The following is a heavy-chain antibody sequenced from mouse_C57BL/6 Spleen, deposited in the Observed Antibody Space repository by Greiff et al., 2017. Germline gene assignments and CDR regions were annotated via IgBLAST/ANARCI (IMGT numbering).Heavy chain of an antibody. CDR3: TRSERDLGYDGYYAMDY. CDR1: GYTFTDYE. V-gene: IGHV1-15*01. Sequence: LVESGAELVRPGASVTLSCKASGYTFTDYEMHWVKQTPVHGLEWIGAIEPETGGTAYNQKFKGKAILTADKSSSTAYMELRSLTSEDSAVYYCTRSERDLGYDGYYAMDYWGQGTSVTVSS. J-gene: IGHJ4*01. CDR2: IEPETGGT. D-gene: IGHD2-2*01.